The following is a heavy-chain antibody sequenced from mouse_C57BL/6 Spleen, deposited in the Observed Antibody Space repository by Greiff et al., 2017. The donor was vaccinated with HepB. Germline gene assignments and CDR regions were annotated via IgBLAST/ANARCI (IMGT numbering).Heavy chain of an antibody. D-gene: IGHD3-2*01. V-gene: IGHV3-6*01. Sequence: EVQLKESGPGLVKPSQSLSLTCSVTGYSITSGYYWNWIRQFPGNKLEWMGYISYDGSNNYNPSLKNRISITRDTSKNQFFLKLNSVTTEDTATYYCARGADSHDYWGQGTSVTVSS. CDR2: ISYDGSN. CDR1: GYSITSGYY. J-gene: IGHJ4*01. CDR3: ARGADSHDY.